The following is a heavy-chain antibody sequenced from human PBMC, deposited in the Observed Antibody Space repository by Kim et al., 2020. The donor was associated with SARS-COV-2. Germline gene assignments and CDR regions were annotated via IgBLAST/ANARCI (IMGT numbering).Heavy chain of an antibody. CDR3: ARGYCSGGSCYSGDWYNWFDP. Sequence: SETLSLTCTVSGASISSGSYHWSWIRQHPGKGLEWIGYIYNSGSTYYNPSLKSRSTISVDASKNQFSLKLSSVTAADTAVYHCARGYCSGGSCYSGDWYNWFDPWGQGTLVTVSS. J-gene: IGHJ5*02. V-gene: IGHV4-31*03. CDR2: IYNSGST. D-gene: IGHD2-15*01. CDR1: GASISSGSYH.